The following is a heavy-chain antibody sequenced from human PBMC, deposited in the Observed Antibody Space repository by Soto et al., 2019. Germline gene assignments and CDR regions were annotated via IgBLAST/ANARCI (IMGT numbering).Heavy chain of an antibody. J-gene: IGHJ4*02. Sequence: ASVKVSCKASGHTFTGYYMHWVRQAPGQGLDWMGWNNPNSGGTNYAQKFQGRVTMTRDTSISTAYMELSRLRSDDTAVYYCATDWSLYSIDYWGQGTLVTVS. CDR1: GHTFTGYY. V-gene: IGHV1-2*02. CDR2: NNPNSGGT. CDR3: ATDWSLYSIDY. D-gene: IGHD2-8*01.